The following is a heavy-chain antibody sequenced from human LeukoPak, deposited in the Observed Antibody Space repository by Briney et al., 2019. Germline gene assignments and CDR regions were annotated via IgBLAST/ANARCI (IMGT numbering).Heavy chain of an antibody. CDR2: MRNGDTT. V-gene: IGHV3-66*02. Sequence: GGSLRLSCAASGTSVSGCFMNWVRQAPGKGLEWVSVMRNGDTTDYADSVKGRFTISVDKSKNTVYLQMNSLRTEDTAVYYCSREGYFNFENWGQGTLVTVSS. CDR3: SREGYFNFEN. CDR1: GTSVSGCF. D-gene: IGHD2-15*01. J-gene: IGHJ4*02.